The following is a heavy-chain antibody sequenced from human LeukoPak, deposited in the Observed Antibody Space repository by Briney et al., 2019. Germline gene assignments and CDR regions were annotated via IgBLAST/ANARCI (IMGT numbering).Heavy chain of an antibody. V-gene: IGHV3-7*01. CDR2: IKQDGSEK. CDR1: GFTFSRYS. J-gene: IGHJ6*03. CDR3: ARDDYDSSGYYYVNYYYYMDV. D-gene: IGHD3-22*01. Sequence: PGGSLRLSCAASGFTFSRYSMTWVRQAPGKGLEWVANIKQDGSEKYYVDSVKGRFTISRDNAKNSLYLQMNSLRAEDTAVYYCARDDYDSSGYYYVNYYYYMDVWGKGTTVTISS.